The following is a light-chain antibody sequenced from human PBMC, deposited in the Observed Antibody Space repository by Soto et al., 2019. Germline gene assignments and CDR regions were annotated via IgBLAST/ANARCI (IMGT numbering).Light chain of an antibody. CDR2: DAS. CDR3: LQDYNYPRT. J-gene: IGKJ1*01. V-gene: IGKV1-5*01. Sequence: DIQMTQSPSTLFASVGDRVTITCRASQNIERWLAWYQQKPGKAPKLLIFDASSLESGVPSRFSGSGSGTDFTLTISSLQPEDFATYYCLQDYNYPRTFGQGTKVDIK. CDR1: QNIERW.